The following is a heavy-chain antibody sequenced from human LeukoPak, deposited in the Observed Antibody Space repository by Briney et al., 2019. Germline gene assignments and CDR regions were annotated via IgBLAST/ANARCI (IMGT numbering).Heavy chain of an antibody. CDR2: INHSGST. CDR1: GGSFSGYY. J-gene: IGHJ5*02. CDR3: ARDRSSYYGSGSYMFDP. V-gene: IGHV4-34*01. Sequence: SETLSLTCAVYGGSFSGYYWSWIRQPPGKGLEWIGEINHSGSTNYNPSLKSRVTISVDTPKNQFSLKLSSVTAADTAVYYCARDRSSYYGSGSYMFDPWGQGTLVTVSS. D-gene: IGHD3-10*01.